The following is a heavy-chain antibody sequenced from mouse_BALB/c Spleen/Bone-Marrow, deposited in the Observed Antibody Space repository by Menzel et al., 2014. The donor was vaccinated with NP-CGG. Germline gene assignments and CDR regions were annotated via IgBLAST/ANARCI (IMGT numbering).Heavy chain of an antibody. CDR1: GYSFTSYT. CDR3: TREGTYYGCSGHFDY. V-gene: IGHV1-4*01. D-gene: IGHD1-1*02. Sequence: VQLQQSGAELARPGASVKMSCKASGYSFTSYTMHWVKQRPGQGLEWIAYINPRNTYSDYNQKFKDRATVTADKSSSTAYMQLSSLTSEDSAVYYCTREGTYYGCSGHFDYWGQGTTLTVSS. J-gene: IGHJ2*01. CDR2: INPRNTYS.